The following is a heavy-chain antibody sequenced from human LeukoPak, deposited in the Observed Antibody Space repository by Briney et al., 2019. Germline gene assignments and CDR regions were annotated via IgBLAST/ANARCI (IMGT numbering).Heavy chain of an antibody. CDR3: ARDLGLYPI. J-gene: IGHJ3*02. Sequence: GSGGSLRLSCAASGFTFDDYGMSWVRQAPGKGLEWVSGINWNGGSTGYADSVKGRFTISRDNSKNTLYLQMNSLRAEDTAVYYCARDLGLYPIWGQGTMVTVST. V-gene: IGHV3-20*04. D-gene: IGHD2-8*01. CDR2: INWNGGST. CDR1: GFTFDDYG.